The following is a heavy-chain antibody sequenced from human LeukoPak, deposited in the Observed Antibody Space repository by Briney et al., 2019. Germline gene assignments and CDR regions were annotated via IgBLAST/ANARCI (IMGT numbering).Heavy chain of an antibody. V-gene: IGHV3-30*18. CDR3: AKSQIQQWLVPDY. CDR1: GFTFSSYG. CDR2: ISYDGSNK. D-gene: IGHD6-19*01. Sequence: GGSLRLSCAASGFTFSSYGMHWVRQAPGKGLEWVAVISYDGSNKYYADSVKGRFTISRDNSKNTLYLQMNSLRSEDTAVYYCAKSQIQQWLVPDYWGQGTLVTVSS. J-gene: IGHJ4*02.